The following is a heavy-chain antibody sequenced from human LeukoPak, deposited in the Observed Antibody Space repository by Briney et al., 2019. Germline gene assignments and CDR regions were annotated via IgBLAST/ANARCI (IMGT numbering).Heavy chain of an antibody. CDR1: GFTFSSYG. Sequence: GGSLRLSCAASGFTFSSYGMHWVRQAPGKGLEWVAVISYDGSNKYYADSVKGRFTISRDNSKNTLYLQMNSLRAEDTAVYYCAKDRFVAAAGSWFDPWGQGTLVTVSS. V-gene: IGHV3-30*18. D-gene: IGHD6-13*01. CDR2: ISYDGSNK. J-gene: IGHJ5*02. CDR3: AKDRFVAAAGSWFDP.